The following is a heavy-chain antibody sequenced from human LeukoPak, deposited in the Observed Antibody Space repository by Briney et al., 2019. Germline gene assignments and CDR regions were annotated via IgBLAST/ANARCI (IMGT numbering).Heavy chain of an antibody. CDR1: GGSISSSGYY. V-gene: IGHV4-39*01. Sequence: SETLSLTCTVSGGSISSSGYYWGWIRQPPGKGLEWIGSIYYSGSTYYNPSLKSRVTISIDSSRNQFSLRLSSVTAADTAVYYCSGQKQMTTLTVLAWGQGSQFTVSS. CDR3: SGQKQMTTLTVLA. CDR2: IYYSGST. J-gene: IGHJ4*02. D-gene: IGHD4-11*01.